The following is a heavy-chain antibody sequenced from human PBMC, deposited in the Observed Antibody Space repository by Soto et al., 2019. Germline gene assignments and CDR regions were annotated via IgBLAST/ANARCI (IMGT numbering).Heavy chain of an antibody. J-gene: IGHJ4*02. V-gene: IGHV1-18*01. Sequence: ASEKVSCKASGYTFNHFYITWVRQDPGQRLEWTGAISHHQFNTNYAQQSRRRVTMSTVKSTYTAYMVLRSLISDDPGDCYCVRDEGAYVILSGYYKVHDLDDWGQGAPVTVSS. CDR1: GYTFNHFY. D-gene: IGHD3-9*01. CDR2: ISHHQFNT. CDR3: VRDEGAYVILSGYYKVHDLDD.